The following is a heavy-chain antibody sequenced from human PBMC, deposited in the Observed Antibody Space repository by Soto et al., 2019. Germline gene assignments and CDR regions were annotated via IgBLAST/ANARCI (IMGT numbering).Heavy chain of an antibody. J-gene: IGHJ4*02. CDR1: GFTFTSSA. V-gene: IGHV1-58*01. D-gene: IGHD3-3*01. CDR2: IVVGSGNT. Sequence: SVKVSCKASGFTFTSSAVQWVRQARGQRLEWIGWIVVGSGNTNYAQMFQERVTITRDMSTSTAYMEMSSLRSEDTAAYYCAADYDFWSGPGYWGQGTLVTVSS. CDR3: AADYDFWSGPGY.